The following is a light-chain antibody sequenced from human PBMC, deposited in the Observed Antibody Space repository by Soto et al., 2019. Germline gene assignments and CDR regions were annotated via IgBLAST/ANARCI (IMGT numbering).Light chain of an antibody. V-gene: IGLV2-14*01. CDR1: SSDVGGYNY. CDR2: DVS. J-gene: IGLJ2*01. Sequence: QSALTQPASVSGSPGQSITIYCTGTSSDVGGYNYVSWYQQHPGKAPKLMIYDVSNRPSGVSNRFSGSKSGNTASLTISGFKAEDEADYYCSSYTSSSTLDVVFGVGTKLTVL. CDR3: SSYTSSSTLDVV.